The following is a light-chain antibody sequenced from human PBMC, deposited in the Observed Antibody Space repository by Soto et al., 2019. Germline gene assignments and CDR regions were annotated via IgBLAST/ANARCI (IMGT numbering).Light chain of an antibody. J-gene: IGKJ4*01. CDR1: QSVSRY. CDR3: NKYRSSPS. V-gene: IGKV3-20*01. CDR2: EAS. Sequence: EIVLTQSPATLSLSPGERATLSCRTSQSVSRYGRWCEQEPCQAPTHHIYEASSRATGISDRFSRSGSGIDFTLTIGTLEAEDFAVSYCNKYRSSPSFGGGTKLDIK.